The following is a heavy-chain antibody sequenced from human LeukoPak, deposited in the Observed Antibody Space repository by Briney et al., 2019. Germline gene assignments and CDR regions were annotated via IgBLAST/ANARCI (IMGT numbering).Heavy chain of an antibody. CDR3: ARDYYDSSGSYYYYGMDV. V-gene: IGHV3-30*04. Sequence: GRSLRLSCAASGFTFSSHAMHWVRQAPGKGLEWVAVISYDGSNKYYADSVKGRFTISRDNSKNTLYLQMNSLRAEDTAVYYCARDYYDSSGSYYYYGMDVWGQGTTVTVSS. CDR2: ISYDGSNK. CDR1: GFTFSSHA. D-gene: IGHD3-22*01. J-gene: IGHJ6*02.